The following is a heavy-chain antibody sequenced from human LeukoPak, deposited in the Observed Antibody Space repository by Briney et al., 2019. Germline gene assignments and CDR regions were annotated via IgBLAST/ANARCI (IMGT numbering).Heavy chain of an antibody. CDR2: ISSSSSTI. D-gene: IGHD5-18*01. CDR1: GFTFSSYS. CDR3: ASSPRGYSYGVGYYYYMDV. V-gene: IGHV3-48*01. J-gene: IGHJ6*03. Sequence: PGGSLRLSCAASGFTFSSYSMNWVRQAPGKGLEWVSYISSSSSTIYYADSVKGRFTISRDNAKNSLYLQMNSLRAEDTAVYYCASSPRGYSYGVGYYYYMDVWAKGPRSPSP.